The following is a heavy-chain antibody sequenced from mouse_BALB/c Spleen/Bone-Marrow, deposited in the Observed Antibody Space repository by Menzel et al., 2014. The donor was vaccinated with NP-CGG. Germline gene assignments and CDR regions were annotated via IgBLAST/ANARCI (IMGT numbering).Heavy chain of an antibody. J-gene: IGHJ3*01. CDR1: GYTFNSYW. CDR2: ILPGSGIT. CDR3: ARSPY. Sequence: QVQLQQSGAELMKPGASVKISCKATGYTFNSYWIEWVKQRPGHGLEWIGEILPGSGITNYNEKFKVKATFNADTSSNTAYMQLSSLTSEDSAAYYCARSPYWGQGTLVTVSA. V-gene: IGHV1-9*01.